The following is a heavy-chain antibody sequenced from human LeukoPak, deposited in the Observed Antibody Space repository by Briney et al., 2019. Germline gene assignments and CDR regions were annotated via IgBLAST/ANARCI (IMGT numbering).Heavy chain of an antibody. V-gene: IGHV3-23*01. CDR2: ISGSGGST. CDR1: GFTFSSYA. D-gene: IGHD1-26*01. CDR3: AKDREWEPWAGAFDI. J-gene: IGHJ3*02. Sequence: PGGSLRLSCAASGFTFSSYAMSWVRHAPGKGLEWVSAISGSGGSTYYADSVKGRFTISRDNSKNTLYLQMNSLRAEDTAVYYCAKDREWEPWAGAFDIWGQGTMVTVSS.